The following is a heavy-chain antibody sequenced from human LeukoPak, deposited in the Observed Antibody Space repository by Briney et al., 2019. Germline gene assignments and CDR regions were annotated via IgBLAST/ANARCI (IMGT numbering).Heavy chain of an antibody. D-gene: IGHD6-13*01. J-gene: IGHJ5*02. V-gene: IGHV4-39*07. CDR3: ARADSSSFSYWFDP. Sequence: SETLSLTCTVSGGSISSSSYYWGWIRQHPGKGLEWIGSIYYSGSTYYNPSLKSRVTISVDTSKNQFSLKLSSVTAADTAVYCWARADSSSFSYWFDPWGQGPVVTVSS. CDR2: IYYSGST. CDR1: GGSISSSSYY.